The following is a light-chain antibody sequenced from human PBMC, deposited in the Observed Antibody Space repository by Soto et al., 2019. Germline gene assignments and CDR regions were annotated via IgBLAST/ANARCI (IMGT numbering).Light chain of an antibody. CDR3: QQSFSTLGT. CDR2: TTS. Sequence: DIQMTQSPSSLSASVGDRVTITCRASRTISNYLNWYQQKPGKAPKLLIYTTSSLQSGVPSRFSGSGSGTDFTLTISALQSEDFATYYCQQSFSTLGTFGQGTKVEIK. V-gene: IGKV1-39*01. J-gene: IGKJ1*01. CDR1: RTISNY.